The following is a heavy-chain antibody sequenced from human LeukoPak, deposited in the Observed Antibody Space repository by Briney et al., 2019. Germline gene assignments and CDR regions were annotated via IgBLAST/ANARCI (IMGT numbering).Heavy chain of an antibody. CDR2: IYPGDSDT. Sequence: GESLKISFKGSGYRFTSYWIGWVRPMPGKGLEWMGIIYPGDSDTRYSPSFQGQVTISADKSISTAYLQWSSLKASDTAMYFCARRRDGYNYVGSDYWGQGTLVTVSS. V-gene: IGHV5-51*01. D-gene: IGHD5-24*01. J-gene: IGHJ4*02. CDR3: ARRRDGYNYVGSDY. CDR1: GYRFTSYW.